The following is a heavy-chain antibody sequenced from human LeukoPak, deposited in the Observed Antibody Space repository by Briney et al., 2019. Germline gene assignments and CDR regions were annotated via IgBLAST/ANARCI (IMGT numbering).Heavy chain of an antibody. CDR2: IVAMLGIS. CDR3: ARDRDSKLELRALGYFDY. V-gene: IGHV1-69*04. CDR1: GDTFSNFA. Sequence: ASVKVSCKASGDTFSNFAISWVRQAPGQGLEWVGRIVAMLGISNYTQKFQGRVTITADKSTNTAYMELSSLRSEDTAVYYCARDRDSKLELRALGYFDYWGQGTLVTVSS. D-gene: IGHD1-7*01. J-gene: IGHJ4*02.